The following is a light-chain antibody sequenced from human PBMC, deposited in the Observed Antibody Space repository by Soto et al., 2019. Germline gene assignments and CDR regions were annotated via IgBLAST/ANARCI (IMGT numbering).Light chain of an antibody. Sequence: EVVLTQSPATLSLSPGDVATLSCRASQSVGSYLAWYQQKPGQAPRLLIYDASNRATGVPARFSGSGSGPDFTLTIGSLEPEDFALYYCQHRSNWPLTFGGGTKVEI. CDR2: DAS. V-gene: IGKV3-11*01. J-gene: IGKJ4*01. CDR1: QSVGSY. CDR3: QHRSNWPLT.